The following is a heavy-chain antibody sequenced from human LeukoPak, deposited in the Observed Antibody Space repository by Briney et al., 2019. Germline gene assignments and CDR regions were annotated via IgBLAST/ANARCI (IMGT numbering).Heavy chain of an antibody. V-gene: IGHV4-59*08. CDR2: IHYSGST. D-gene: IGHD5-24*01. J-gene: IGHJ4*02. CDR3: ARGRDGYNFFDY. CDR1: GGSISSYY. Sequence: SETLSLTCSVSGGSISSYYWSWIRQPPGKGLEWIGYIHYSGSTDYNPSLKSRVTILLDMSKNQLSLRLSSVTAADTAVYYCARGRDGYNFFDYWGQGTLVTVSS.